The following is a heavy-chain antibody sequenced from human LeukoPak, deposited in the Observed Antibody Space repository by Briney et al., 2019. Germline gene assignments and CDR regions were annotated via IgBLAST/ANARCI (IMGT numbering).Heavy chain of an antibody. V-gene: IGHV1-69*01. J-gene: IGHJ4*02. Sequence: SVKVSCKASGGTSTSYAISWVRQAPGQGLEWMGGIIPIFGTANYAQKFQGRVTITADESTSTAYMELSSLRSEDTAVYYCARRRSIQLWASFDYWGQGTLVTVSS. CDR3: ARRRSIQLWASFDY. D-gene: IGHD5-18*01. CDR2: IIPIFGTA. CDR1: GGTSTSYA.